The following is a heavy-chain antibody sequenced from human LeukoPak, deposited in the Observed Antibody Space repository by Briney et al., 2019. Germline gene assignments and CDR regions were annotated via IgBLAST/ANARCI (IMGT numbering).Heavy chain of an antibody. D-gene: IGHD6-19*01. CDR2: VYTGDSDT. Sequence: GESLKISCKGSGHSFTSYWIGWVRQMPGKGLEWMGIVYTGDSDTRYSPSFQGQVTISADKSISTAYLQWSSLKASDTAMYYCARRSSGWYYHFDYWGQGTLVTVSS. CDR3: ARRSSGWYYHFDY. J-gene: IGHJ4*02. CDR1: GHSFTSYW. V-gene: IGHV5-51*03.